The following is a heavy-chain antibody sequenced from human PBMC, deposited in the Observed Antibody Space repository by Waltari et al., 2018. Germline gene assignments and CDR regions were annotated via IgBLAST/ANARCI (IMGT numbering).Heavy chain of an antibody. CDR1: GFIFSNSD. D-gene: IGHD3-10*01. CDR2: ISGSGGTT. Sequence: EVQLVESGGGLVQPGGSLRLSCAASGFIFSNSDMSWARQAPGKGLEWVSSISGSGGTTYYADSVKGRFVISRDNAKSTLNLQINSLRAEDTAVFYCATVSPFPTGGDGFEVWGQGTMVTVSS. J-gene: IGHJ3*01. V-gene: IGHV3-23*04. CDR3: ATVSPFPTGGDGFEV.